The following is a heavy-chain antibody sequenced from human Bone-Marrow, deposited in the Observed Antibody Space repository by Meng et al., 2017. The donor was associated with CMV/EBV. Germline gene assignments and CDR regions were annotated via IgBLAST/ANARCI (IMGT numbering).Heavy chain of an antibody. D-gene: IGHD2-2*01. CDR1: GFTFSSYS. CDR2: ISSSSSYI. Sequence: GGSLRLSCAASGFTFSSYSMNWVRQAPGKGLEWVSSISSSSSYIYYADSVKGRFTISRDNAKNSLYLQMNSLRAEDTAVYYCARDVGKYCSSTSCFEFDYWGQGTLVTVSS. CDR3: ARDVGKYCSSTSCFEFDY. J-gene: IGHJ4*02. V-gene: IGHV3-21*01.